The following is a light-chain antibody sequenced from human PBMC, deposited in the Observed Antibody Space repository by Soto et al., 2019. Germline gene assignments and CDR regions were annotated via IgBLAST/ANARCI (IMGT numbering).Light chain of an antibody. CDR1: QRISNSY. CDR2: GAS. CDR3: KQYGSSPRT. Sequence: EIVLTQSPGTLSLSPGERATLSCRASQRISNSYLAWYQQKPGQAHRLLIYGASSRATGIQERFSGSGSVTDFTLTIRRLEPEDFAVYFCKQYGSSPRTFGQGTKVDIK. V-gene: IGKV3-20*01. J-gene: IGKJ1*01.